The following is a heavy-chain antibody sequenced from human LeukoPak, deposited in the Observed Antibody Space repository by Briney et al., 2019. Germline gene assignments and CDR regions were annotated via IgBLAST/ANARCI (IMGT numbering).Heavy chain of an antibody. Sequence: PGGSLRLSCAASGFTFSTYTMSWVRQAPGKGLEWVSAISGSGGSTYYADSVKGRFTISRDSSKNTLYLQMDSLRADDTAVYYCAKAAFSRTSYFDYWGQGTLVTASS. J-gene: IGHJ4*02. CDR1: GFTFSTYT. CDR2: ISGSGGST. D-gene: IGHD3-3*02. V-gene: IGHV3-23*01. CDR3: AKAAFSRTSYFDY.